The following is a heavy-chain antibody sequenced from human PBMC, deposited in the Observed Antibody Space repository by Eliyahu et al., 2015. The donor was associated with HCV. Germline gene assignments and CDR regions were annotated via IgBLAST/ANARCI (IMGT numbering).Heavy chain of an antibody. D-gene: IGHD6-13*01. Sequence: QLQLQESGPGLVKPSETLSLTCTVSGGSISSSSYYWGWIRQPPGKGLEWIGSIYYSGSTYYNPSLKSRVTISVDTSKNQFSLKLSSVTAADTAVYYCARRPLTLSAAGFHWGQGTLVTVSS. J-gene: IGHJ4*02. V-gene: IGHV4-39*01. CDR2: IYYSGST. CDR1: GGSISSSSYY. CDR3: ARRPLTLSAAGFH.